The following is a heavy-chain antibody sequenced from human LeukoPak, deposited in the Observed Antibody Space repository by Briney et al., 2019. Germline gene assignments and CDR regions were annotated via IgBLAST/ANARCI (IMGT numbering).Heavy chain of an antibody. CDR1: GFTFSSYG. CDR2: IRYDGSNK. V-gene: IGHV3-30*02. D-gene: IGHD1-26*01. J-gene: IGHJ4*02. Sequence: GGSLRLSCAASGFTFSSYGMHWVRQAPGKGLEWVAFIRYDGSNKYYADSVKGRFTISRDNAKNSLYLQMNSLRAEDTAVYYCARAQKWELMVGEHFDYWGQGTLVTVSS. CDR3: ARAQKWELMVGEHFDY.